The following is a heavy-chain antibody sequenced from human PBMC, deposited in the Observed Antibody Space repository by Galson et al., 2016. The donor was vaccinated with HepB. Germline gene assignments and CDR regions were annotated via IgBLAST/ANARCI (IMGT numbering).Heavy chain of an antibody. J-gene: IGHJ3*02. CDR3: ARSRRDFWSGRDAFDI. V-gene: IGHV3-30-3*01. Sequence: SLRLSCAASGFSFKTWAMHWVRQGPGKGLVRMTATSHDGGDKNYGDSVKGRFTISRDNSKSTLYLQMNSLRTEDTAVYYCARSRRDFWSGRDAFDIWGQGTMVSVSS. D-gene: IGHD3-3*01. CDR2: TSHDGGDK. CDR1: GFSFKTWA.